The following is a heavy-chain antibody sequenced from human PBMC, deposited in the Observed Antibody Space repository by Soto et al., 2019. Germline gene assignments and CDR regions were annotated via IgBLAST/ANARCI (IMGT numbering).Heavy chain of an antibody. CDR2: ISYDGSNK. CDR1: GFTFSSYG. J-gene: IGHJ3*02. V-gene: IGHV3-30*18. Sequence: QVQLVESGGGVVQPGRSLRLSCAASGFTFSSYGMHWVRQAPGKGLEWVAVISYDGSNKYYADSVKGRFTISRDNSKNTLYLQTKGLRAEDTAVYYCAKEPGAFDIWGQGTMVTVSS. CDR3: AKEPGAFDI.